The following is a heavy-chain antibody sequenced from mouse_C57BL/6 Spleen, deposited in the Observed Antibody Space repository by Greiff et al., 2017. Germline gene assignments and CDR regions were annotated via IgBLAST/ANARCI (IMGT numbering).Heavy chain of an antibody. CDR1: GYTFTSYW. CDR2: IDPSDSYT. Sequence: QVQLKQPGAELVMPGASVKLSCKASGYTFTSYWMHWVKQRPGQGLEWIGEIDPSDSYTNYNQKFKGKSTLTVDKSSSTAYMQLSSLTSEDSAVYYCARYRSGRAMDYWGQGTSVTVSS. V-gene: IGHV1-69*01. D-gene: IGHD3-2*02. CDR3: ARYRSGRAMDY. J-gene: IGHJ4*01.